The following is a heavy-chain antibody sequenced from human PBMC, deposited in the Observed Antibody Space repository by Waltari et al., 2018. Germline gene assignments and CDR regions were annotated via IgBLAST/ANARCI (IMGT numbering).Heavy chain of an antibody. CDR2: INAGNGNT. CDR1: GYTFTNYA. D-gene: IGHD6-13*01. Sequence: QVQVVQSGAEVKKPGASVKVSCKASGYTFTNYAMHWVRQAPGQRLERMGWINAGNGNTKYSQKFQGRVTITRDTSASTAYMELSSLRSEDTAVYYCARDHSSSWFGAFDIWGQGTMVTVSS. CDR3: ARDHSSSWFGAFDI. J-gene: IGHJ3*02. V-gene: IGHV1-3*01.